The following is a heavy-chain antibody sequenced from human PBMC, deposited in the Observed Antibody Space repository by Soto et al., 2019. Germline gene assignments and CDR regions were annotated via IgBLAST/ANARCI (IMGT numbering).Heavy chain of an antibody. CDR2: MNPDSGDT. Sequence: QVQLVQSGAEVKKPGASVKVSCEASGYPFSAFDINWVRQAAGQGLEWMGWMNPDSGDTAFAQRFQDRITMTRSTSISTAYMELSRLTSDDTAVYYCVRQPGGVATPGDDYWGQGTLVTVSS. J-gene: IGHJ4*02. CDR1: GYPFSAFD. CDR3: VRQPGGVATPGDDY. D-gene: IGHD2-15*01. V-gene: IGHV1-8*01.